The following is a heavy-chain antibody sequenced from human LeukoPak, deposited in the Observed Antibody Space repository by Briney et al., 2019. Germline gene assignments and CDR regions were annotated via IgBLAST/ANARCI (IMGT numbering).Heavy chain of an antibody. CDR1: GYSISSGYY. V-gene: IGHV4-38-2*02. D-gene: IGHD6-13*01. CDR3: ARRPIAAAGDYYYYYMDV. CDR2: IYHSGST. Sequence: SETLSLTCTVSGYSISSGYYWGWIRQPPGKGLEWIGSIYHSGSTYYNPSLKSRVTISVDTSKNQFSLKLSSVTAADTAVYYCARRPIAAAGDYYYYYMDVWGKGTTVTISS. J-gene: IGHJ6*03.